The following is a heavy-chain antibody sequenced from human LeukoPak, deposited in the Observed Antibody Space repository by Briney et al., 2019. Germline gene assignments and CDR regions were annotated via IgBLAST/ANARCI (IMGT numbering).Heavy chain of an antibody. Sequence: SGGSLRLSCSASGFTFSTYFMHWVRQAPVKGLECVSAITGSGGSTYYADSVKGRFTISRDNSKNTLYLQMSSLRAEDTAVYYCVRDQRGGSSGYYDSWGQGTLVTVSS. V-gene: IGHV3-64D*06. CDR1: GFTFSTYF. D-gene: IGHD3-22*01. CDR3: VRDQRGGSSGYYDS. J-gene: IGHJ4*02. CDR2: ITGSGGST.